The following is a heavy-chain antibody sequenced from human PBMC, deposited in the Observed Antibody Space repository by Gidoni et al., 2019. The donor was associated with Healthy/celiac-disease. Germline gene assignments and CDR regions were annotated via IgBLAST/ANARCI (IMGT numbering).Heavy chain of an antibody. V-gene: IGHV5-51*01. CDR1: GYSFTSYW. CDR3: ARKWELLGVGDY. Sequence: EVQLVQSGAEVKKPWESLKISCTVSGYSFTSYWSGWVRQMPGKGLEWMGVIYPGDSDTRYSPSFQGQVTISADKSISTAYLQWSSLKASDTAMYYCARKWELLGVGDYWGQGTLVTVSS. D-gene: IGHD1-26*01. CDR2: IYPGDSDT. J-gene: IGHJ4*02.